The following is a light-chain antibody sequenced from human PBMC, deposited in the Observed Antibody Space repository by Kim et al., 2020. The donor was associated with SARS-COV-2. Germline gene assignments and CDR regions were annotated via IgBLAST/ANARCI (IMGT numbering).Light chain of an antibody. J-gene: IGLJ2*01. Sequence: QSALTQPASVSGSPGQSITMSCTATSGDIGRFDYVSWYQQRPGKAPKLRIYDVNIRPSGVSDRFSGSKSPNTASLTISGLQAEDEADYYCSSYTTGSTLVIFGRGTQLTVL. CDR1: SGDIGRFDY. CDR3: SSYTTGSTLVI. V-gene: IGLV2-14*03. CDR2: DVN.